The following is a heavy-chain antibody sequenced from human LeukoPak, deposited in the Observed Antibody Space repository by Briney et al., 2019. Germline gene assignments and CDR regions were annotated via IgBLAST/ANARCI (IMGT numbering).Heavy chain of an antibody. CDR2: ISSSSSYI. J-gene: IGHJ4*02. CDR3: AREAAAANPF. CDR1: GFTFSSYS. V-gene: IGHV3-21*01. Sequence: PGGPLRLSCAASGFTFSSYSMNWVRQAPGTGLEWVSSISSSSSYIYYADSVKGRFTISRDNAKNSLYLQMNSLRAEDTAVYYCAREAAAANPFWGQGTLVTVSS. D-gene: IGHD6-13*01.